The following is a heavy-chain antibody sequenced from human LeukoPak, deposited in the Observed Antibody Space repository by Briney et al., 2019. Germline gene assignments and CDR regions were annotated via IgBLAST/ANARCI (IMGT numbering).Heavy chain of an antibody. CDR1: GFTFDDYA. Sequence: PGGSLRLSCAASGFTFDDYAMHWVRQVPGKGLEWVSGITWNSGIIGYADSVKGRFTISRDNAKNSLYLQMNSLRAEDTALYYCARKRTSSDHRLNAFDIWGQGTMVTVSS. CDR3: ARKRTSSDHRLNAFDI. D-gene: IGHD1-14*01. V-gene: IGHV3-9*01. CDR2: ITWNSGII. J-gene: IGHJ3*02.